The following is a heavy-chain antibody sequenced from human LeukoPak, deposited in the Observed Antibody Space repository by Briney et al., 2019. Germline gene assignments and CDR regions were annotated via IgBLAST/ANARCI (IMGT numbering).Heavy chain of an antibody. D-gene: IGHD3-10*01. Sequence: GASVEVSCKASGYTFTSYDINWVRQATGQGLEWMGWMNPNSGNTGYAQKFQGRVTMTRNTSISTAYMELSSLRSEDTAVYYCARGQWFGELLYGMDVWGQGTTVTVSS. CDR1: GYTFTSYD. V-gene: IGHV1-8*01. J-gene: IGHJ6*02. CDR3: ARGQWFGELLYGMDV. CDR2: MNPNSGNT.